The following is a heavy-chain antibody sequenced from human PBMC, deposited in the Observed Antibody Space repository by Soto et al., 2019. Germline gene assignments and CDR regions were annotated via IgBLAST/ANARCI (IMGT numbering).Heavy chain of an antibody. Sequence: GASVKVSCKASGYSFTKFDTNWVRQAPGQGLEWMGWLNPKSGNTGYAQNLQGRVTMTRDTSISTAYMELRSLRSEDTALYYCARVTAGSSDFDYWGQGTLVTVSS. CDR1: GYSFTKFD. D-gene: IGHD6-6*01. CDR3: ARVTAGSSDFDY. V-gene: IGHV1-8*01. CDR2: LNPKSGNT. J-gene: IGHJ4*02.